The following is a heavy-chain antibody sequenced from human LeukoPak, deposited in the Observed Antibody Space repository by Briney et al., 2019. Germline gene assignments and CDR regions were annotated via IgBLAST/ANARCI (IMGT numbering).Heavy chain of an antibody. J-gene: IGHJ3*02. CDR1: GFTFSSYE. CDR3: ARDTDTMVRGVIGVAAFDI. Sequence: GGSLRLSCAASGFTFSSYEMNWVRQAPGRGLEWVSYISSSGSTIYYADSVKGRFTISRDNAKNSLYLQMNSLRAEDTAVYYCARDTDTMVRGVIGVAAFDIWGQGTMVTVSS. V-gene: IGHV3-48*03. CDR2: ISSSGSTI. D-gene: IGHD3-10*01.